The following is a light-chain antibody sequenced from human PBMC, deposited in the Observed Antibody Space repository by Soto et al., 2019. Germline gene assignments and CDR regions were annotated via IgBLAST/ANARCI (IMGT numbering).Light chain of an antibody. Sequence: QSVLTQPASVSGSPGQSITISCTGTSRVVGNYNLVSWYQHHPGKVPKLLIYEASKRPSGVSNRFSGSKSANTASLTISGLQAEDEADYYCCSYAGYSTYVFGVGTKVTVL. CDR2: EAS. CDR3: CSYAGYSTYV. CDR1: SRVVGNYNL. J-gene: IGLJ1*01. V-gene: IGLV2-23*01.